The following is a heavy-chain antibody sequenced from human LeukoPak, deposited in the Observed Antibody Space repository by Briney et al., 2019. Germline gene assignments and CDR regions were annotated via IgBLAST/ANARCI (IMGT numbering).Heavy chain of an antibody. CDR3: SGSGSFYYYYYMDV. V-gene: IGHV4-34*01. CDR2: INHSGST. J-gene: IGHJ6*03. Sequence: PSETLSLTCAVYGGSFSGYYWSWIRQPPGKGLEWIGEINHSGSTNYNPSLKGRVTISVDTSKNQFSLKLSSVTAADTAVYYCSGSGSFYYYYYMDVWGKGTTVTISS. CDR1: GGSFSGYY. D-gene: IGHD3-10*01.